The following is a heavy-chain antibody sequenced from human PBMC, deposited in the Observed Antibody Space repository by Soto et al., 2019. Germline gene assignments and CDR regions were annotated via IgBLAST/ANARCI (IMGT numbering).Heavy chain of an antibody. CDR1: GGSISSGGYY. Sequence: SETLSLTCTVSGGSISSGGYYWSWIRQHPGKGLEWIGYIYYSGSTYYNPSLKSRVTISVDTSKNQFSLKLSSVTAADTAVYYCARATVYYDFWSGYFGYWGQGTLVTVSS. V-gene: IGHV4-31*03. CDR3: ARATVYYDFWSGYFGY. CDR2: IYYSGST. J-gene: IGHJ4*02. D-gene: IGHD3-3*01.